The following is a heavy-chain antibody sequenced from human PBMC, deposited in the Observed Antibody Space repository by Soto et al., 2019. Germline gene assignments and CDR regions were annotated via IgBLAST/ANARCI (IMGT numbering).Heavy chain of an antibody. CDR3: TRDRCSGTSCYFRY. J-gene: IGHJ4*02. CDR1: GFNLSSSA. Sequence: GGSLRLSCAASGFNLSSSAMNWVRQAPGKGLEWLSVISYDGSKKYYADSVKGRFTISRDDSKNTLYLQMHSLRADDTAVYYCTRDRCSGTSCYFRYWGQGTLVTVSS. CDR2: ISYDGSKK. D-gene: IGHD2-2*01. V-gene: IGHV3-30-3*01.